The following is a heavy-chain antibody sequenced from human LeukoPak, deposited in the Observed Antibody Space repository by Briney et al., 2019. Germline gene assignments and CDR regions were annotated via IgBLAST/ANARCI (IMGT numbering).Heavy chain of an antibody. V-gene: IGHV4-30-4*08. CDR2: IYYSGST. Sequence: SETLSLTCTVSGGSISSGDYYWSWIRQPPGKGLGWIGYIYYSGSTYYNPSLKSRVTISVDTSKNQFSLKLSSVTAADTAVYYCTGGSYSRYFDYWGQGTLVTVSS. CDR1: GGSISSGDYY. CDR3: TGGSYSRYFDY. D-gene: IGHD1-26*01. J-gene: IGHJ4*02.